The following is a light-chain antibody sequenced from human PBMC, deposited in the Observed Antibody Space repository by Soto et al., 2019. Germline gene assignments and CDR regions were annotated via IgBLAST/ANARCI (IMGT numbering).Light chain of an antibody. CDR3: QHRSIWWT. Sequence: IVLTQSPATLSLSPGETATLSCSAIQSVSSSLNYLAWYQQKPGQAPRLLIYDTSNRATGIPARFSGSGSGTDFTLTISSLEPEDFAVYYCQHRSIWWTFGQGTKVDIK. V-gene: IGKV3-11*01. J-gene: IGKJ1*01. CDR2: DTS. CDR1: QSVSSSLNY.